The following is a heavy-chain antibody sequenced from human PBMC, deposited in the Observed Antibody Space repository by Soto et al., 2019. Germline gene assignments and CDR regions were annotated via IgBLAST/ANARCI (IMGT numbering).Heavy chain of an antibody. D-gene: IGHD6-13*01. CDR3: ARLQQPGYYYYGMDV. CDR1: GGSISSSNW. Sequence: PSETLSLTCAVSGGSISSSNWWSWVRQPPGKGLEWIGEIYHSGSTNYNPSLKGRVTISVDKSKNQFSLKLSSVTAADTAVYYCARLQQPGYYYYGMDVWGQGTTVTVAS. J-gene: IGHJ6*02. V-gene: IGHV4-4*02. CDR2: IYHSGST.